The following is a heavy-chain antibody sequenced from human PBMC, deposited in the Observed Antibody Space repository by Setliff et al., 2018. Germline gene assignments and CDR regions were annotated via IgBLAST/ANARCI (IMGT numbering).Heavy chain of an antibody. V-gene: IGHV1-46*01. CDR1: VYAFTTYY. CDR3: SRENMAKNFWGEHSDF. D-gene: IGHD3-3*01. CDR2: INPSDGST. J-gene: IGHJ4*02. Sequence: ASVKVSYKASVYAFTTYYMHWVRQAPGQGLEWIGVINPSDGSTTYAQKFQGRVTMTRDTSTTTVYLQLSSLRSEDTAVYYCSRENMAKNFWGEHSDFWGQGTLVTVSS.